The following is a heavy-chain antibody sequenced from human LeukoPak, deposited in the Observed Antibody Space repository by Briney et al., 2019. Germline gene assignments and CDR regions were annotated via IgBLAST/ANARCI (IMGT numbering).Heavy chain of an antibody. J-gene: IGHJ4*02. CDR2: ISAYNGNT. CDR1: GYTFTSYG. Sequence: ASVTVSCTASGYTFTSYGISWVRQAPGQGLEWMGWISAYNGNTNYAQTLQGRVTITTDTSTSTAYMEMRSLRSYDTALYYCARGDDILTGYFRGFDYWGQGTLVTVSS. CDR3: ARGDDILTGYFRGFDY. D-gene: IGHD3-9*01. V-gene: IGHV1-18*01.